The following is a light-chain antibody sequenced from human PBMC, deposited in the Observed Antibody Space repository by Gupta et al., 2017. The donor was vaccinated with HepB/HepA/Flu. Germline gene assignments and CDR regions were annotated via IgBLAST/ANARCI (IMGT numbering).Light chain of an antibody. CDR1: QGISNY. Sequence: DIQMTQSPSSLSASLGDRVTSTCRARQGISNYLAWYQQKPGKVPKLLIYAASTWPAGVPSRFSGSGSGTDFTLTISSLQPEDVAAYYCQKYDSAPPHTFGGGTKVEIK. V-gene: IGKV1-27*01. J-gene: IGKJ4*01. CDR2: AAS. CDR3: QKYDSAPPHT.